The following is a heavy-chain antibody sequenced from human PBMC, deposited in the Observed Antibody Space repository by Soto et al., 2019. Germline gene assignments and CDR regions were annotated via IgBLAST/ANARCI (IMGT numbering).Heavy chain of an antibody. J-gene: IGHJ5*02. CDR1: GGTFSSYA. D-gene: IGHD2-2*02. Sequence: QVQLVQSGAEVKKPGSSVKVSCKASGGTFSSYAISWVRQAPGQGLEWMGGIIPIFGTANYAQKFQGRVTMTRNTSISTAYMELSSLRSEDTAVYYCARGRKHRRYCSSTSCYIAWFDPWGQGTLVTVSS. V-gene: IGHV1-69*06. CDR2: IIPIFGTA. CDR3: ARGRKHRRYCSSTSCYIAWFDP.